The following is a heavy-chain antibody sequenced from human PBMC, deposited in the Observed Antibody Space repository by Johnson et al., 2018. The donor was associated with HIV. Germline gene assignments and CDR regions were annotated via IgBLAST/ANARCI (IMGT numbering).Heavy chain of an antibody. CDR1: GFTVNSNY. D-gene: IGHD6-13*01. CDR2: IYSGGST. Sequence: MQLVESGGGLVQPGGSLRLSCAASGFTVNSNYMSWVRQAPGKGLEWVSIIYSGGSTYYADSVKGRFTISRDNSKNTLYLQMNSRRAEDTAVYYCAREGAWSSSWYHDAFDIWGQGTMVTVSS. CDR3: AREGAWSSSWYHDAFDI. V-gene: IGHV3-66*02. J-gene: IGHJ3*02.